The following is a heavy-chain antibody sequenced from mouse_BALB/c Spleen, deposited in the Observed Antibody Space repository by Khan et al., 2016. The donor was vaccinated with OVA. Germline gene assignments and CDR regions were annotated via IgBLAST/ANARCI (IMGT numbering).Heavy chain of an antibody. CDR1: GYSITSDYA. J-gene: IGHJ4*01. Sequence: EVKLLESGPGLVKPSQSLSLTCTVTGYSITSDYAWNWIRQFPGNKLEWMGYINYSGSANYNPSLKSRISITRDTSKNQFFLQLKSVTTEDTATYDYARDGSRYNYAMDHWGQGTSVTVSS. CDR2: INYSGSA. CDR3: ARDGSRYNYAMDH. V-gene: IGHV3-2*02. D-gene: IGHD2-3*01.